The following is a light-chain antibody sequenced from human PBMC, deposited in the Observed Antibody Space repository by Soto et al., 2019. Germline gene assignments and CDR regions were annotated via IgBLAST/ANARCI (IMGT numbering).Light chain of an antibody. J-gene: IGKJ3*01. CDR1: QSVSIN. Sequence: EILMRQSPATLSVSPGERATLSCRASQSVSINLAWYQQKPGQPPRLLIYGASTRATDVPARFSGSGSGTEFTLTISSLQSEDFAVYYCQQFGTSSLVTFGPGTKVDIK. V-gene: IGKV3D-15*02. CDR2: GAS. CDR3: QQFGTSSLVT.